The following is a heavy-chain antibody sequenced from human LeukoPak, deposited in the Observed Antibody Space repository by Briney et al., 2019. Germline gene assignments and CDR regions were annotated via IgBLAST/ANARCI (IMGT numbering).Heavy chain of an antibody. J-gene: IGHJ4*02. CDR2: IYYSGST. CDR3: ARHYKVPAGGSYYFEY. CDR1: GGSISSSSYY. V-gene: IGHV4-39*01. D-gene: IGHD2-2*01. Sequence: SETLSLTCTVSGGSISSSSYYWGWIRQPPGKGLEWIGSIYYSGSTYYKPPLKSRVTISVDTSKNQFSLKLSSVTAADTAVYYCARHYKVPAGGSYYFEYWGQGNLVTVSS.